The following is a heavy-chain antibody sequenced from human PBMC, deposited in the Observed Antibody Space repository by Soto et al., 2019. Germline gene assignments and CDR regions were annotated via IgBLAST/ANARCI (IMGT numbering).Heavy chain of an antibody. J-gene: IGHJ5*02. Sequence: PSETLSLTCTVSVGSISSGGYYWSWIRQHPGKGLEWIGYIYYSGSTYYNPSLKSRVTISVDTSKNQFSLKLSSVTAADTAVYYCARMGVVPAAMLRPGYNWFDPWGQGTLVTAPQ. CDR2: IYYSGST. V-gene: IGHV4-31*03. CDR3: ARMGVVPAAMLRPGYNWFDP. CDR1: VGSISSGGYY. D-gene: IGHD2-2*01.